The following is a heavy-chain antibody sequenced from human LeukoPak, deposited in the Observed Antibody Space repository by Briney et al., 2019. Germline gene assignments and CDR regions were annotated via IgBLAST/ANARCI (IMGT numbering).Heavy chain of an antibody. V-gene: IGHV4-4*09. CDR3: ARDRGGMASSSWNFGAFYI. J-gene: IGHJ3*02. CDR1: GGSISSYY. CDR2: IYTSGST. D-gene: IGHD6-13*01. Sequence: SETLSLTCPVSGGSISSYYWRWIRQPPGRGLEWIGYIYTSGSTNYNLSLKGRVTISVDTSKNQFSLKLSSVTAADTDVYYCARDRGGMASSSWNFGAFYIWGQGTMVTVSP.